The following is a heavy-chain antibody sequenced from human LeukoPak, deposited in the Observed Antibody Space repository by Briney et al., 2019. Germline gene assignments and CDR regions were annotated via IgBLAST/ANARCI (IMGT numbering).Heavy chain of an antibody. CDR3: ARDFLGSYCIDY. D-gene: IGHD3-10*01. Sequence: PGGSLRLSCAASGFTFSRYAMHWVRQAPGKGLEWVAVISYDGRDKYHADFVMGRSTISRDNSKSTLYLQMNSLRVEDTAVYYCARDFLGSYCIDYWGQGTLVTVSS. CDR2: ISYDGRDK. J-gene: IGHJ4*02. V-gene: IGHV3-30*04. CDR1: GFTFSRYA.